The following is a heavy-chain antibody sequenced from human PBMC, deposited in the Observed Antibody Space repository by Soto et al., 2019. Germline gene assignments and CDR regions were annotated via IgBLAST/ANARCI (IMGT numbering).Heavy chain of an antibody. CDR2: IHHSGST. CDR3: ARGGYYFYMDV. J-gene: IGHJ6*03. V-gene: IGHV4-4*02. Sequence: QVQLQESGPGLVKPSETLSLTCAVSGGSISISNWWSWVRQTPGKGLEWIGQIHHSGSTNYSPSLTRRVTISADKSKNQFSLKMNSVTAADTAVYYCARGGYYFYMDVWGKGTTVTVSS. CDR1: GGSISISNW. D-gene: IGHD1-26*01.